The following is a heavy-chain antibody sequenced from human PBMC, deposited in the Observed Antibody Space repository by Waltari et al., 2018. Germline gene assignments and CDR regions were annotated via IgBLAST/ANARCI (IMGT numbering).Heavy chain of an antibody. D-gene: IGHD6-6*01. J-gene: IGHJ3*02. V-gene: IGHV4-39*07. CDR2: IYYSGST. CDR3: AREGQLGAFDI. Sequence: QLQLQESGPGLVKPSETLSLPCPVSGGSISRSSYYWGWLRQPPGKGLEGIGSIYYSGSTYYNPSLKSRVTMSVDTSKNQFSLKLSSVTAADTAVYYCAREGQLGAFDIWGQGTMVTVSS. CDR1: GGSISRSSYY.